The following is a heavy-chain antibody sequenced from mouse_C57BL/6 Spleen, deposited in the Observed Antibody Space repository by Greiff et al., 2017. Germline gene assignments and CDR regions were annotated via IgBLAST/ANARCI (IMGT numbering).Heavy chain of an antibody. J-gene: IGHJ1*03. CDR3: TSDGRLYGVEGLGYFDV. CDR1: GYTFTDYE. Sequence: QVQLQQSGAELVRPGASVTLSCKASGYTFTDYEMHWVKQTPVHGLEWIGAIDPETGGTAYNQKFKGKAILTADKSSSTAYMELRSLTSEDSAVYYCTSDGRLYGVEGLGYFDVWGTGTTVTVSS. CDR2: IDPETGGT. D-gene: IGHD1-2*01. V-gene: IGHV1-15*01.